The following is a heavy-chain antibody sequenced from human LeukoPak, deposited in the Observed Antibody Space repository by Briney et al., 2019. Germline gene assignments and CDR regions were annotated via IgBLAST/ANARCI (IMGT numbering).Heavy chain of an antibody. CDR2: ISSSSSYI. D-gene: IGHD3-22*01. Sequence: GGSLRLSCAASGFTFSSYSMNWVRQAPGKGLGWVSSISSSSSYIYYADSVKGRFTISRDNAKNSLYLQMNSLRAEDTAVYYCARGTYYYDSFPMDVWGKGTTVTVSS. CDR1: GFTFSSYS. V-gene: IGHV3-21*01. J-gene: IGHJ6*04. CDR3: ARGTYYYDSFPMDV.